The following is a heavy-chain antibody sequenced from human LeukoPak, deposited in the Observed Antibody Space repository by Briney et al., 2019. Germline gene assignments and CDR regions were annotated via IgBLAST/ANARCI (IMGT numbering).Heavy chain of an antibody. CDR3: ARLDSSGYYFFDY. CDR1: GGSISSYY. CDR2: IYYSGST. Sequence: ETLSLTCTVSGGSISSYYWSWIRQPPGKGLEWIGYIYYSGSTNYNPSLKSRVTISVDTSKNQFSLKLSSVTAADTAVYYCARLDSSGYYFFDYWGQGALVTVSS. V-gene: IGHV4-59*01. J-gene: IGHJ4*02. D-gene: IGHD3-22*01.